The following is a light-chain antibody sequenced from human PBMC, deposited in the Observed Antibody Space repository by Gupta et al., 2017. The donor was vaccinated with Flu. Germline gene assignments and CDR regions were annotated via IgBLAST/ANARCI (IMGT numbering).Light chain of an antibody. V-gene: IGKV3-20*01. CDR2: AAS. J-gene: IGKJ2*01. Sequence: EIALTQSSGTLSLSAGERDTLSCRASQSVASTYLAWYQQKPGQAPRLLVYAASTRATGIPDRFSGSGSGTEFTLTISRREPEDFAVYYCQHEVYSPSTFGQGTKLDIK. CDR3: QHEVYSPST. CDR1: QSVASTY.